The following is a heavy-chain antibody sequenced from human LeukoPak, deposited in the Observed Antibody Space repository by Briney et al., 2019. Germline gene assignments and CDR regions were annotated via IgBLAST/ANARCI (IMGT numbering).Heavy chain of an antibody. D-gene: IGHD6-6*01. J-gene: IGHJ4*02. Sequence: SETLSLTCTVSGGSISGSSYYWGWIRQPPGKGLEWIGSIYYSGSTYYNPSLKSRVTISVDTSKNQFSLKLSSVTSADTALYYCARLVARVDYWGQGTLVTVSS. CDR1: GGSISGSSYY. CDR3: ARLVARVDY. V-gene: IGHV4-39*01. CDR2: IYYSGST.